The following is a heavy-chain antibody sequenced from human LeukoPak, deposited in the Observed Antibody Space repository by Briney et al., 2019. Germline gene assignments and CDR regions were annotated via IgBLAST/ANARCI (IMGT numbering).Heavy chain of an antibody. Sequence: GGSLRLSCAASGFTFSSYSMNWVRQAPGKGLEWVSFISSRSTYIYYADSVKGRFTISRDNAKNSLYLQMNNLRAEDTAVYYCAKAERKFRHYSGSETYYRQGGLDFWGQGTLVTVSS. V-gene: IGHV3-21*04. CDR1: GFTFSSYS. CDR2: ISSRSTYI. D-gene: IGHD3-10*01. J-gene: IGHJ4*02. CDR3: AKAERKFRHYSGSETYYRQGGLDF.